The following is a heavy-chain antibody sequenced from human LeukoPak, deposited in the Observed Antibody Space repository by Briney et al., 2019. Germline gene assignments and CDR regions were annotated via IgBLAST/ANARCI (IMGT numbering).Heavy chain of an antibody. CDR1: GGTFSSYA. CDR2: IIPIFGTA. CDR3: ARVHGYSSSWYELGAFDI. D-gene: IGHD6-13*01. V-gene: IGHV1-69*05. J-gene: IGHJ3*02. Sequence: ASVKVSCKASGGTFSSYAISWVRQAPGQGLEWMGGIIPIFGTANYAQKFQGRVTITTDESTSTAYMELSSLRSDDTAVYYCARVHGYSSSWYELGAFDIWGQGTMVTVSS.